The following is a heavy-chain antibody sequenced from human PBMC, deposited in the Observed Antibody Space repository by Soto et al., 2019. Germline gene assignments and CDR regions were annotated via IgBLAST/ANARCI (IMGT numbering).Heavy chain of an antibody. CDR1: GFTFTSYG. D-gene: IGHD3-10*01. CDR2: ISAYNGNT. J-gene: IGHJ5*02. V-gene: IGHV1-18*01. CDR3: ARDPAPQLLVGPSGIDP. Sequence: ASVKVSCKASGFTFTSYGISWVRQAPGQRLEWMGWISAYNGNTNYAQKLQGRVTMTTDTSTSTAYMELRSLRSDDTAVYYCARDPAPQLLVGPSGIDPRGQRTLVTVSS.